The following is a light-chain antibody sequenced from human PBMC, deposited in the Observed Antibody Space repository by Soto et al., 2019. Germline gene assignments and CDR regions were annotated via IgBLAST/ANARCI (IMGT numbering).Light chain of an antibody. J-gene: IGLJ3*02. CDR1: SSDVDIYNY. Sequence: QSALTQPASVSGSPGQSITISCTGTSSDVDIYNYVSWYQQHPGKAPKLMIYEVSNRPSGVSNRFSGSKSGNTASLTISGLQAEDESDYYCSSYTSSSTWVFGGGTQLTVL. CDR2: EVS. V-gene: IGLV2-14*01. CDR3: SSYTSSSTWV.